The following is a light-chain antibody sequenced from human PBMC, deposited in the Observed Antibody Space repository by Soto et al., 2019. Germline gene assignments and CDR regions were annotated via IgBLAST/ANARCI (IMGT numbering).Light chain of an antibody. CDR3: FSFTTTCTHV. J-gene: IGLJ1*01. Sequence: QSVLTQPASLSGPPGPPITISCTVTSSDVGAYDYFSWFQQHPGKAPKLMISEVNNRPSGVSNRFSGSKSGNTAYLTISGIQVEDEAEYFCFSFTTTCTHVFGTGTKV. V-gene: IGLV2-14*01. CDR1: SSDVGAYDY. CDR2: EVN.